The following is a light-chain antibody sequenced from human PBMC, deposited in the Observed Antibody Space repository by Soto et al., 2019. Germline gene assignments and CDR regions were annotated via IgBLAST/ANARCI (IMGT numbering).Light chain of an antibody. J-gene: IGLJ3*02. V-gene: IGLV1-40*01. CDR3: QSYDSNLSGRV. Sequence: QSVLTQPPSVSGAPGQRVTISCTGSDYNIGARYHVHWYQQLPGKAPRLIIYGNSNRPSGVPDRFSGSKSGSSASLAISGLQADDEATYYCQSYDSNLSGRVFGEGTQLTVL. CDR2: GNS. CDR1: DYNIGARYH.